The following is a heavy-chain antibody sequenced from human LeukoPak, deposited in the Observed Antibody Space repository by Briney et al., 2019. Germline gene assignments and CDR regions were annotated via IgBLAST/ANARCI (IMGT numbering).Heavy chain of an antibody. D-gene: IGHD3-22*01. CDR2: LYYSDNTYDNPSVSSGNT. CDR3: ARRHRSYDSGGHVIDY. V-gene: IGHV4-39*01. CDR1: GGSISDTSDF. J-gene: IGHJ4*02. Sequence: SETPSLTCTVSGGSISDTSDFWGWIRQPPGKGLEWIGSLYYSDNTYDNPSVSSGNTYYNPPLKSRVTISVDTSKNQFSLKLSSVTAADTAMYYCARRHRSYDSGGHVIDYWGQGTLVTVSS.